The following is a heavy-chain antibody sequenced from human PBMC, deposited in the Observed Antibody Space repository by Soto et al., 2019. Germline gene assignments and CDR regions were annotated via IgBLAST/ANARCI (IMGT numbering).Heavy chain of an antibody. D-gene: IGHD3-16*01. V-gene: IGHV3-30*18. CDR1: GFTFSSYG. CDR3: AKGGVFKGMGVGHYYFDY. CDR2: ISYDGSNK. J-gene: IGHJ4*02. Sequence: GGSLRLSCAASGFTFSSYGMHWVRQAPGKGLEWVAVISYDGSNKYYADSVKGRFTISRDNSKNTLYLQMNSLRAEDTAVYYCAKGGVFKGMGVGHYYFDYWGQGTLVTVSA.